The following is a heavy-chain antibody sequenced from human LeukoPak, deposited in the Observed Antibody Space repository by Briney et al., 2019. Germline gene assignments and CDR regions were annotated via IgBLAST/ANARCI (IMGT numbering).Heavy chain of an antibody. CDR1: GFTFSSYA. J-gene: IGHJ3*02. CDR2: ISYDGSNK. D-gene: IGHD5-18*01. V-gene: IGHV3-30-3*01. Sequence: GGSLRLSCAASGFTFSSYAMSWVRQAPGKGLEWVAVISYDGSNKYYADSVKGRFTISRDNSKNTLYLQMNSLRAEDTAVYYCARPRGYGYDAFDIWGQGTMVTVSS. CDR3: ARPRGYGYDAFDI.